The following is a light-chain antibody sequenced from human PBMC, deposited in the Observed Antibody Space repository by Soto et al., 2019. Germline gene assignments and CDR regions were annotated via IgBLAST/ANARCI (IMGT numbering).Light chain of an antibody. CDR2: GAS. J-gene: IGKJ1*01. CDR1: QSVSSSY. CDR3: QQYGRT. V-gene: IGKV3-20*01. Sequence: EIVLTQSPGTLSLSPGEGATLSCRASQSVSSSYLAWYQQKPGQAPRLLIYGASSRATGIPDRFSGSGSGTDFTLTISRLEPEDFAVYYCQQYGRTFGQGTKVEIK.